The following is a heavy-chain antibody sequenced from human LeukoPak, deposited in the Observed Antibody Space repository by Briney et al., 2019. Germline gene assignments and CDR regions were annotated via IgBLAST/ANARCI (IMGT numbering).Heavy chain of an antibody. V-gene: IGHV1-2*02. CDR1: GYTFTGYY. CDR2: INPNSGAT. J-gene: IGHJ4*02. CDR3: ARAYGIQLWHHFDY. Sequence: ASVSVSCKPSGYTFTGYYMRWVRQAPRQGLEWMGWINPNSGATNYAQGRVTMTRDTSISTAYMDLSSLRTDDTAVYYCARAYGIQLWHHFDYWGQGTLVTVSS. D-gene: IGHD5-18*01.